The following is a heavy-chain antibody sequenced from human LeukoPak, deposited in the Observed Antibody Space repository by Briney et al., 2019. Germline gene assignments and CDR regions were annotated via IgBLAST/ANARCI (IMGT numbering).Heavy chain of an antibody. Sequence: SETLSLTCTVSGGSISSYYWSWIRQPPGKGLEWIGYIYYSGSTNYNPSFKSRVTISVDTSKNQFSLKLSSVTAADTAVYYCARDVGHILTGYYGSLGWFDPWGQGTLVTVSS. J-gene: IGHJ5*02. CDR2: IYYSGST. V-gene: IGHV4-59*01. CDR3: ARDVGHILTGYYGSLGWFDP. CDR1: GGSISSYY. D-gene: IGHD3-9*01.